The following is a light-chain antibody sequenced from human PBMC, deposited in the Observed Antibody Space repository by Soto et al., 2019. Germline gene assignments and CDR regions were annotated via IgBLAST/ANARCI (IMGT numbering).Light chain of an antibody. CDR2: GAS. J-gene: IGKJ3*01. V-gene: IGKV3-15*01. CDR3: QQYNNWPFT. Sequence: EIVMTQSPATLSVSPGERATLSCRASQSISSNLAWYQQKPGQAPRLLIYGASTRATGIPATFSGSGSGTEFTLTISILHSEDFAVYYCQQYNNWPFTFGPGIKVDIK. CDR1: QSISSN.